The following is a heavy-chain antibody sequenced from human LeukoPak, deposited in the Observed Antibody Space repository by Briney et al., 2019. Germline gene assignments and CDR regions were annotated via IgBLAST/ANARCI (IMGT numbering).Heavy chain of an antibody. D-gene: IGHD3-3*01. CDR1: GFTFGSYA. Sequence: GGSLRLSCAASGFTFGSYAMSWVRHAPGKGLEWVSDINGSGGSTYYAHSVKGRFTISRDNSKNTLYLQMNSLRAEDTAVYYCAKGEYYDFWSGYSIDYWGQGTLVTVSS. CDR3: AKGEYYDFWSGYSIDY. J-gene: IGHJ4*02. CDR2: INGSGGST. V-gene: IGHV3-23*01.